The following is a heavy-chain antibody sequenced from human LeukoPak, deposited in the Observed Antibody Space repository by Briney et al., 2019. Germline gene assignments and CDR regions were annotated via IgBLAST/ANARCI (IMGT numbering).Heavy chain of an antibody. J-gene: IGHJ3*02. CDR2: IRYDGTNK. CDR3: ARDGRQRKTYYYASGSANAFDI. V-gene: IGHV3-30*02. Sequence: PGGSLRLSCAASGFIFSSYGMHSVRQAPGKGLEWVAFIRYDGTNKFYADSVKGRFTISRDISKNTLYLQVNSLRAEDTAMYYCARDGRQRKTYYYASGSANAFDIWGQGTMVTVSS. D-gene: IGHD3-10*01. CDR1: GFIFSSYG.